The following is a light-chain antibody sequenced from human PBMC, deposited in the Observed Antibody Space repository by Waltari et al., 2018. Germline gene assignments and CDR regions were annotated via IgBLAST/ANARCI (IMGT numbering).Light chain of an antibody. CDR2: GAS. V-gene: IGKV3D-15*03. Sequence: DIVMTQSPVTLSVSPGERATLSCRARQSVPTTLAWYQQKPGQAPRLLIYGASIRATGIPPRFSGSGSATDFTLTISILQSEDFAVYYCQQYHDWPPRSTFGPGTTVDIK. J-gene: IGKJ3*01. CDR3: QQYHDWPPRST. CDR1: QSVPTT.